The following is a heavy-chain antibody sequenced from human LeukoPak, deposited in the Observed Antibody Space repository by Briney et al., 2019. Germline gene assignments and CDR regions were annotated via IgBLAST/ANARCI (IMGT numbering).Heavy chain of an antibody. D-gene: IGHD3-3*01. CDR3: ARVKSGFTIFDY. CDR1: GFTFSSYE. J-gene: IGHJ4*02. V-gene: IGHV3-48*03. Sequence: GGSLRLSCAASGFTFSSYEMNWVRQAPGKGLERVSYISSSGSTIYYADSVKGRFTISRDNAKNSLYLQMNSLRAEDTAVYHCARVKSGFTIFDYWGQGTLVTVSS. CDR2: ISSSGSTI.